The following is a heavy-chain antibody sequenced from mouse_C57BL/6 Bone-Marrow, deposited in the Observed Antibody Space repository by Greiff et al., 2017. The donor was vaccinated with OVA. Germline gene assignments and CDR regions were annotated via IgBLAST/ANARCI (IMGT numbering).Heavy chain of an antibody. V-gene: IGHV1-69*01. CDR2: IDPSDSYT. CDR3: AKWPLFLGFAY. J-gene: IGHJ3*01. CDR1: GYTFTSYW. D-gene: IGHD6-1*01. Sequence: QVQLQQPGAELVMPGASVKLSCKASGYTFTSYWMHWVKQRPGQGLEWIGEIDPSDSYTNYNQKFKGKSTLTVDKSSSTAYMQLSSLTSEDSAVYYCAKWPLFLGFAYWGQGTLVTVSA.